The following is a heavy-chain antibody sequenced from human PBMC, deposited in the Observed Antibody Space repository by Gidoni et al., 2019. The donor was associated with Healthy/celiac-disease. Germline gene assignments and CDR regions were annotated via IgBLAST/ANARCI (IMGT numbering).Heavy chain of an antibody. V-gene: IGHV4-38-2*02. Sequence: QVQLQESGPGLVKPSETLSLTCTVSGYSISSGYYWGWIRQPPGKGLEWIGSIYHSGSTYYNPSLKSRVTISVDTSKNQFSLKLSSVTAADTAVYYCARVGIAAAGTPGGYWFDPWGQGTLVTVSS. CDR3: ARVGIAAAGTPGGYWFDP. D-gene: IGHD6-13*01. J-gene: IGHJ5*02. CDR1: GYSISSGYY. CDR2: IYHSGST.